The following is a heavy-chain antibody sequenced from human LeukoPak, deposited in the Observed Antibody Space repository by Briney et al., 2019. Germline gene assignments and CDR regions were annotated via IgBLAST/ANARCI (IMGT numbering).Heavy chain of an antibody. CDR2: MDPTGSQK. CDR3: AIWTSGNY. D-gene: IGHD1-1*01. Sequence: GGSLRLSCADSQFTFNGSWMNWVRQAPGKGLEWVANMDPTGSQKRYVDSVRGRFTISKDNPGASLYLDMHSPRAEDTAIYYCAIWTSGNYWGQGTLVTVSS. CDR1: QFTFNGSW. V-gene: IGHV3-7*01. J-gene: IGHJ4*02.